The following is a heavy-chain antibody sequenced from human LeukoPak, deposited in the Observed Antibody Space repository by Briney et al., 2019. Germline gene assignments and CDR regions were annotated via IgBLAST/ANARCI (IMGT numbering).Heavy chain of an antibody. CDR3: ASGFSVVGATTFDY. J-gene: IGHJ4*02. D-gene: IGHD1-26*01. Sequence: GRSLRLSCAASGFTFSSYAMHWVRQAPGKGLEWVAVISYDGSNKYYADSVKGRFTISRDNSKNTLYLQMNSLRAEDTAVYYCASGFSVVGATTFDYWGQGTLVTVSS. V-gene: IGHV3-30*14. CDR1: GFTFSSYA. CDR2: ISYDGSNK.